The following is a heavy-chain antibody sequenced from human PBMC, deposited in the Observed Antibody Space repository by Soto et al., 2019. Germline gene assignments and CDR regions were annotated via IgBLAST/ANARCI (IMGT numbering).Heavy chain of an antibody. CDR2: ISYDGSNK. CDR3: ARAKYSITGFPGRYYGMDV. J-gene: IGHJ6*02. Sequence: QVQLVESGGGVVQPGRSLRLSCAASGFTFSSYAMHWVRQAPGKGLEWVAVISYDGSNKYYADSVKGRFTISRDNSKNTLYLQMNSLRGEDTAVYYCARAKYSITGFPGRYYGMDVWGQGTTVTVSS. V-gene: IGHV3-30-3*01. D-gene: IGHD1-20*01. CDR1: GFTFSSYA.